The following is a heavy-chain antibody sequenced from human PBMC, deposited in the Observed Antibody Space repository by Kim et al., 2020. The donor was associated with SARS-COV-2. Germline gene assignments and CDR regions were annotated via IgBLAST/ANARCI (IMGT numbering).Heavy chain of an antibody. Sequence: GGSLRLSCAASGFTFSSYAMSWVRQAPGKGLEWVSAISGSGGSTYYADSVKGRFTISRDNSKNTLYLQMNSLRAEDTAVYYCGIDVSRITIFGVVTRGGMDVGGQGTTVTVS. CDR2: ISGSGGST. J-gene: IGHJ6*02. D-gene: IGHD3-3*01. CDR1: GFTFSSYA. V-gene: IGHV3-23*01. CDR3: GIDVSRITIFGVVTRGGMDV.